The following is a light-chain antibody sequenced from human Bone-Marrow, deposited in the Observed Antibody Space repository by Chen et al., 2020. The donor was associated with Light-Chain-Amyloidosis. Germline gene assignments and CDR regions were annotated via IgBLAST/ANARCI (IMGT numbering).Light chain of an antibody. Sequence: SYVLTQPSSVSVAPGQTATIACGGNNIGSTRVHWYHQTPGQAPLLVVYDGSDRPSGIPERLSGSNSGHTATLTISRVEAGDEADYYCQVWDRSSDRPVFGGGTKLTGL. J-gene: IGLJ3*02. CDR3: QVWDRSSDRPV. CDR1: NIGSTR. V-gene: IGLV3-21*02. CDR2: DGS.